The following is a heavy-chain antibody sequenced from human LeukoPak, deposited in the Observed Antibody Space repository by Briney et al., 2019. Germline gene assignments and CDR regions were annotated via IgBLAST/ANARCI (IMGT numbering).Heavy chain of an antibody. J-gene: IGHJ4*02. Sequence: SETLSLTCAVYGGSFSGYYWSWIRQPPGKGLEWIGRVSHTGSTDYNPSLRSRVIVSVDTSKDQFSLKPSSVTAADTAVYYCARAGIAAAGNFDYWGQGTLVTVSS. V-gene: IGHV4-34*01. CDR2: VSHTGST. D-gene: IGHD6-13*01. CDR1: GGSFSGYY. CDR3: ARAGIAAAGNFDY.